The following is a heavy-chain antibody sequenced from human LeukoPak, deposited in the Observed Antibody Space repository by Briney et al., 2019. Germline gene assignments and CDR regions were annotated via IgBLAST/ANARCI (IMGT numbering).Heavy chain of an antibody. CDR1: GGSFSGYY. J-gene: IGHJ5*02. D-gene: IGHD3-3*01. CDR3: ARGRVAIFGVVNWFDP. CDR2: INHSGST. V-gene: IGHV4-34*01. Sequence: PSETLSLTCAVYGGSFSGYYWSWIRQPPGKGLEWIGEINHSGSTNYNPSLKSRVTISVDTSKNQFSLKLSSVTAADTAVYYCARGRVAIFGVVNWFDPWGQGTPVTVSS.